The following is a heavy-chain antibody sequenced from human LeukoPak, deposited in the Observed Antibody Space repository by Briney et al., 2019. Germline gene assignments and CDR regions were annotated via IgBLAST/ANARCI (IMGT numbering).Heavy chain of an antibody. CDR1: GGSISTYY. Sequence: SETQSLTCTVSGGSISTYYWNWIRQPAGKGLEWIGRIYTSGSTNYNPSLKSRVTMSVDTSKNQFSLKLSSVTAADTAVYYCARDLYFGAFDIWGQGTMVTVSS. CDR2: IYTSGST. V-gene: IGHV4-4*07. CDR3: ARDLYFGAFDI. J-gene: IGHJ3*02. D-gene: IGHD2/OR15-2a*01.